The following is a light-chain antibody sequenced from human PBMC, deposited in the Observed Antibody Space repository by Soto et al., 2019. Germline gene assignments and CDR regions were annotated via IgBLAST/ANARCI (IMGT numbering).Light chain of an antibody. CDR3: CSYAGSTTVV. Sequence: QSALTQPASVSGSPGQSITISCSGASGDVGRYNPVSWYQQHPGKAPKLTIYEDSKRPSGVSNRFSGSKSGNTASLTISGLQAEDEADYYCCSYAGSTTVVFGGGTKLTVL. J-gene: IGLJ2*01. CDR1: SGDVGRYNP. V-gene: IGLV2-23*01. CDR2: EDS.